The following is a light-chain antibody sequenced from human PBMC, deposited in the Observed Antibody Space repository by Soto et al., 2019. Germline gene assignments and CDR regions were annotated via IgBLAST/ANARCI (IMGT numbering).Light chain of an antibody. V-gene: IGLV1-44*01. Sequence: QSVLTQPPSASGTPGQRVTISCSGSSSNIGRNTVNWYQQLPGTAPKRLIYSNSQRPSGVPDRFSGSKSGTSASLAISGLQSEDEADYYCSSYAGSNNSPYVFGTGTKLTVL. CDR2: SNS. J-gene: IGLJ1*01. CDR1: SSNIGRNT. CDR3: SSYAGSNNSPYV.